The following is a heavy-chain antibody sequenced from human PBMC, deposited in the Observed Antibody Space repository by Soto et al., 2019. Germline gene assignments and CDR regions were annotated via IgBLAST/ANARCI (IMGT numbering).Heavy chain of an antibody. J-gene: IGHJ4*02. CDR3: ARVVAFSDYHDYYFDY. D-gene: IGHD4-17*01. CDR1: GGSISSGDYY. V-gene: IGHV4-30-4*01. CDR2: IYYSGSA. Sequence: SETLSLTCTVSGGSISSGDYYWSWIRQPPGKGLEWLGNIYYSGSAYYNPSLKSRLTISVDTSTNQFSLKLTSVTAADTAVYYCARVVAFSDYHDYYFDYWGQGTLVTV.